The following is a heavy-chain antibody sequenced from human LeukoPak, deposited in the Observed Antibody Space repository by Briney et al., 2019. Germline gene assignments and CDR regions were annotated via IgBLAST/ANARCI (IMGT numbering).Heavy chain of an antibody. J-gene: IGHJ3*02. Sequence: ASVKVSCKVSGCTLTELSMHWVRQAPGKGLEWMGGFDPEDGETIYAQKFQGRVTMTEDTSTDTAYMELSSLRSEDTAVYYCATLMVRGVTDAFDIWGQGTMVTVSS. D-gene: IGHD3-10*01. CDR2: FDPEDGET. V-gene: IGHV1-24*01. CDR1: GCTLTELS. CDR3: ATLMVRGVTDAFDI.